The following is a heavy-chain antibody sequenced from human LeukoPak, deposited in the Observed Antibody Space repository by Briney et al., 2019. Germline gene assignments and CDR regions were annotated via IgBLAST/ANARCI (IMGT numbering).Heavy chain of an antibody. CDR3: ARSRDSGYGPRGNWFDP. CDR2: IYYSGST. D-gene: IGHD5-12*01. Sequence: SETLSLTCTVSGGSISSYYWSWIRQPPGKGLEWIGYIYYSGSTNYNPSLKSRVTISVDTSKNQFSLKLSSVTAADTAVYYCARSRDSGYGPRGNWFDPWGQGTLVTVSS. J-gene: IGHJ5*02. CDR1: GGSISSYY. V-gene: IGHV4-59*01.